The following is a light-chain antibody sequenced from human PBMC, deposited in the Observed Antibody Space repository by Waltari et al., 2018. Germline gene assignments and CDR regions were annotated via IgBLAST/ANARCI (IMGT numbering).Light chain of an antibody. CDR2: QVS. Sequence: EVVMPQSPPPLPVTLGQPASIPSRPTEGLVYTDGHTYLNWFHQRPGQSPRRLIYQVSKRDSGVPGRFSGYGAGTDFTLRISRVQAEDVGIYFCMQATHWPITFGQGTRLEIK. CDR3: MQATHWPIT. J-gene: IGKJ5*01. CDR1: EGLVYTDGHTY. V-gene: IGKV2-30*01.